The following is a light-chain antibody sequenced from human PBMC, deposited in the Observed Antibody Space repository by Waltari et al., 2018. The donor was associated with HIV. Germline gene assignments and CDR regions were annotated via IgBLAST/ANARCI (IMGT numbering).Light chain of an antibody. CDR2: GKN. Sequence: SSELTQDPAVSVALGQTVKIACLGDSLRRYISSWYRRRPGQAPQLLVYGKNSRPSGSPDRFSASSSGNRAFLTITGARAEDEADYYCACWDRSGDYILFGGGTSLTGL. CDR1: SLRRYI. V-gene: IGLV3-19*01. CDR3: ACWDRSGDYIL. J-gene: IGLJ2*01.